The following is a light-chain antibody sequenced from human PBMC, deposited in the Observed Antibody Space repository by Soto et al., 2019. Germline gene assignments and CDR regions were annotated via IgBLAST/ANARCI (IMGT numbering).Light chain of an antibody. Sequence: QSALTQPASVSGSHGHSITISCTGTSSDLGGYNYVSWYQQHPGKAPKLMIYEVTNRPSGVSSRFSGSKSGNTASLTISGLQADDEADYYCSSYTTSSTLAYVFGSGTKLTVL. V-gene: IGLV2-14*01. CDR3: SSYTTSSTLAYV. J-gene: IGLJ1*01. CDR1: SSDLGGYNY. CDR2: EVT.